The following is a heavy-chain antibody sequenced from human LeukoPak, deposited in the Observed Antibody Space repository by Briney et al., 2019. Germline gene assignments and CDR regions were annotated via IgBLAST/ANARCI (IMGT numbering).Heavy chain of an antibody. CDR3: ASGNDFDY. Sequence: PGGSLRLSCAASGFTFSNSWMSWVRQAPGKGLEWVASIKQDGRQKYYLDSVKGRFTISRDNAKNSLSLQMNSLRVEDTAVYYCASGNDFDYWGQGTLVTVSS. D-gene: IGHD1-1*01. CDR1: GFTFSNSW. CDR2: IKQDGRQK. V-gene: IGHV3-7*03. J-gene: IGHJ4*02.